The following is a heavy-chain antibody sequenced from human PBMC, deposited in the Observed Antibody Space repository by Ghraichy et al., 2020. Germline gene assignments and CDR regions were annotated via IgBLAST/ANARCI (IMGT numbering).Heavy chain of an antibody. Sequence: GSLRLSCAASGFPFSGYWMTWVRQAPGKGLEWVASIKQDGSEKKYVDSVKGRFTISRDNVKNSLYLQMNSLRVEDTAVYYCAKNIVVAGKILYYYYGMDVWGQGTTVTVSS. CDR2: IKQDGSEK. V-gene: IGHV3-7*01. D-gene: IGHD6-19*01. CDR1: GFPFSGYW. CDR3: AKNIVVAGKILYYYYGMDV. J-gene: IGHJ6*02.